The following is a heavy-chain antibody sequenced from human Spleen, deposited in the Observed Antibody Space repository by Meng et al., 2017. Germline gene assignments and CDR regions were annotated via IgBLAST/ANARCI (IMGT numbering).Heavy chain of an antibody. CDR3: ARGPSGYPNWFDP. Sequence: ASVKVSCKASGYTFTSYGISWVRQAPGQGLEWMGWISAYNGNTNYAQKLQGRVTITRDTSASTAYMELSSLRSEDTAVYYCARGPSGYPNWFDPWGQGTLVTVSS. CDR1: GYTFTSYG. CDR2: ISAYNGNT. J-gene: IGHJ5*02. D-gene: IGHD3-3*01. V-gene: IGHV1-18*01.